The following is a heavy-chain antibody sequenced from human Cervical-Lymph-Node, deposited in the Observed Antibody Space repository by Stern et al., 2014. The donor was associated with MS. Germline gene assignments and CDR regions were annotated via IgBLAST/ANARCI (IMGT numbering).Heavy chain of an antibody. Sequence: VQLVQSGAEVKKPGESLKISCKASGYSFSSFWIGWVRQMPGRSLEWLGIIFPGDPDIRYSPSSKGKFTISADGAISTAYLQWSSLKAWDTATYYCARHDASGWARAADAFKFWGQGTAVTVSS. V-gene: IGHV5-51*01. CDR1: GYSFSSFW. D-gene: IGHD6-19*01. CDR3: ARHDASGWARAADAFKF. CDR2: IFPGDPDI. J-gene: IGHJ3*01.